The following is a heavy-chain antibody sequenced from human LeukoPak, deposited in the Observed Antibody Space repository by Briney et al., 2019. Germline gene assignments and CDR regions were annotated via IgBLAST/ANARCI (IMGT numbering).Heavy chain of an antibody. CDR1: GGSISISNW. V-gene: IGHV4-4*02. CDR3: ARVALLGYCSSTSCYRVYNWFDP. CDR2: IYHTGST. J-gene: IGHJ5*02. D-gene: IGHD2-2*02. Sequence: SGTLSLTCAVSGGSISISNWYSWVRQPPGKGLEWIGEIYHTGSTNYNPSLKSRVTISVDKSKNQFSQKLSSVTAADTAVYYCARVALLGYCSSTSCYRVYNWFDPWGQGTLVTVSS.